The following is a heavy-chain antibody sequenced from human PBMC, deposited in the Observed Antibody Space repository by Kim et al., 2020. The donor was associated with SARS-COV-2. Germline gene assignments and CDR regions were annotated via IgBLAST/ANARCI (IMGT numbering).Heavy chain of an antibody. V-gene: IGHV1-2*04. J-gene: IGHJ4*02. Sequence: AQKFQGWVTMTRDTSISTAYMELSRLRSDDTAVYYCARERSSGDYYFDYWGQGTLVTVSS. CDR3: ARERSSGDYYFDY. D-gene: IGHD3-10*01.